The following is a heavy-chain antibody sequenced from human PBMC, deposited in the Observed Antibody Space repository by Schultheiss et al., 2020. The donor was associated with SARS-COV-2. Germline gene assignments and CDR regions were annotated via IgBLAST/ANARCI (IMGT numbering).Heavy chain of an antibody. V-gene: IGHV4-31*03. D-gene: IGHD3-10*01. CDR2: IYNSGSP. CDR1: GGSITSGAYY. J-gene: IGHJ6*02. CDR3: ARGNLGLLWFGTSVYGMDV. Sequence: SETLSLTCTVSGGSITSGAYYWSWIRQHPGKGLEYIGHIYNSGSPAYNPSLKSRVAISKDTSKNQVSLKLTSVTAADTAVYYCARGNLGLLWFGTSVYGMDVWGQGTTVTVSS.